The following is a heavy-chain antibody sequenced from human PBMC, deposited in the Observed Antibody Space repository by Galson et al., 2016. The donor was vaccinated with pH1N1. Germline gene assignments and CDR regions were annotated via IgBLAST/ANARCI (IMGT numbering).Heavy chain of an antibody. CDR2: INQDGSET. V-gene: IGHV3-7*01. J-gene: IGHJ2*01. CDR3: AGRIFDL. Sequence: LRLSCAASGFTFSQYWMHWVRQAPGKGLDWVANINQDGSETYYADSVKGRFTISRDNTENSLYLQMSSLRVEDTAVYFCAGRIFDLWGRGTLVTVSS. CDR1: GFTFSQYW.